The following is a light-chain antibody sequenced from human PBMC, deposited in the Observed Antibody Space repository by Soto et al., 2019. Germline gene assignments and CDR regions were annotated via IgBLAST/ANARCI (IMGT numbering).Light chain of an antibody. J-gene: IGLJ3*02. CDR3: QSYDSSLSGSV. V-gene: IGLV1-40*01. Sequence: QSVLTQPPSVSGAPGQRVTISCTGSSSNIGAGYDVHWYQQLPGTAPKLLLYGNINRPSGVPDRFSGSKSGTSASLAITWLQAEDEADYYCQSYDSSLSGSVFGGGTKLTVL. CDR2: GNI. CDR1: SSNIGAGYD.